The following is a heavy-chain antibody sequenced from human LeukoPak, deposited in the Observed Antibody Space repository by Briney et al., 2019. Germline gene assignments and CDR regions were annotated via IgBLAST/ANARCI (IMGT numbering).Heavy chain of an antibody. CDR1: GYTFTDYY. V-gene: IGHV1-2*02. D-gene: IGHD3-10*01. Sequence: ASVKVSCKASGYTFTDYYMHWVRQAPGQGLEWMGWINPNSGGTNYAQKFQGRVTMTRDKSISTAYLQWSSLKASDTAMYYCARDYGSGNLGGFDPWGQGTLVTVSS. J-gene: IGHJ5*02. CDR3: ARDYGSGNLGGFDP. CDR2: INPNSGGT.